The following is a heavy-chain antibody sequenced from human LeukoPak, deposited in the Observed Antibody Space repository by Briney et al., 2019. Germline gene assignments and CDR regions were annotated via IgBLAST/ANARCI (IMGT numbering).Heavy chain of an antibody. J-gene: IGHJ5*02. CDR1: GYSISSGYY. CDR2: IYHSGST. D-gene: IGHD2-21*02. V-gene: IGHV4-38-2*02. Sequence: SETLSLTCTVSGYSISSGYYWGWIRQPPGKGLEWIGSIYHSGSTYYNPSLKSRVTISVDTSKNQFSLKLSSVTAADTAVYYCARLGEKRVTEYNWFDPWGQGTLVTVSS. CDR3: ARLGEKRVTEYNWFDP.